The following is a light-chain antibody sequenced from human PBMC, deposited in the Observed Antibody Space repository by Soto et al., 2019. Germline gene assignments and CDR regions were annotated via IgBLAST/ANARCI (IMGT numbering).Light chain of an antibody. CDR2: DVS. V-gene: IGLV2-11*01. CDR3: CSYAGSYTFV. CDR1: SSDVGGYNY. J-gene: IGLJ1*01. Sequence: QSALTQPRSVSGSPGQSVTISCTGTSSDVGGYNYVSWYQQHPGKAPKLMIYDVSKRPSGVPDRFSGSKSGNTASQTISGLQAEDDSDYYCCSYAGSYTFVFGTGTKLTVL.